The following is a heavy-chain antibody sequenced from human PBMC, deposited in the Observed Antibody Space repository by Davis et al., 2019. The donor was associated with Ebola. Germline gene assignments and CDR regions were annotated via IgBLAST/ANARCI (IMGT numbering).Heavy chain of an antibody. Sequence: SCAASGFTFRSYAMHWVRQAPGKGLDWVAVIWFDGSQKYYAESVKGRFTISRDNSNNTLYLQMNSLRAEDTAVYYCARKSTVTPYYYYYFYMDVWGKGTTVTVSS. D-gene: IGHD4-11*01. V-gene: IGHV3-33*01. J-gene: IGHJ6*03. CDR3: ARKSTVTPYYYYYFYMDV. CDR1: GFTFRSYA. CDR2: IWFDGSQK.